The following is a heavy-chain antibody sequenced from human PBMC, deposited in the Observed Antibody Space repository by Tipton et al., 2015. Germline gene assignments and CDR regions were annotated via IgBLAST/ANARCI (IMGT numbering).Heavy chain of an antibody. J-gene: IGHJ5*02. CDR3: ARNTGEFLIPMFFNP. V-gene: IGHV3-7*05. CDR1: GFLFNTYC. CDR2: IKQEGSEK. Sequence: SLRLSCAASGFLFNTYCMTWVRQAPGKGLEWVANIKQEGSEKTYLDSVTGRFTISRDNTNNSLYLQMNRLRAEDTAVYYCARNTGEFLIPMFFNPWGQGTLVTVSS. D-gene: IGHD3-16*01.